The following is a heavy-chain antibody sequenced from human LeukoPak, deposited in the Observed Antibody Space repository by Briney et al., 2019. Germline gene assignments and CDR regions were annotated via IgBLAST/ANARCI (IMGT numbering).Heavy chain of an antibody. J-gene: IGHJ4*02. V-gene: IGHV4-39*07. CDR1: GGSISSSSYY. CDR2: IYYSGST. D-gene: IGHD4-17*01. Sequence: SETLSLTCTVSGGSISSSSYYWGWIRQPPGKGLEWIGSIYYSGSTYYNPSLKSRVTISVDTSKNQFSLKLSSVTAADTAVYYCARQTTVTTILRPYYFDYWGQGTLVTVSS. CDR3: ARQTTVTTILRPYYFDY.